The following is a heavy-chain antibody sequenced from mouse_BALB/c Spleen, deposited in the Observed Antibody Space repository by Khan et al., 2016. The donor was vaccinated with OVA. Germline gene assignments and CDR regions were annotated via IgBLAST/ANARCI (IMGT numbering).Heavy chain of an antibody. V-gene: IGHV2-9*02. CDR2: IWAGGST. CDR1: GFSLTTYG. Sequence: VQLQESGPGLVAPSQSLSITCTVSGFSLTTYGVHWVRQPPGKGLEWLGVIWAGGSTNFNSALMSRQSTSKDNSKSLVFLKMNSLHTVDTARYYCARDRNYGYYWAMDYWGQGTSVTVSS. D-gene: IGHD2-1*01. CDR3: ARDRNYGYYWAMDY. J-gene: IGHJ4*01.